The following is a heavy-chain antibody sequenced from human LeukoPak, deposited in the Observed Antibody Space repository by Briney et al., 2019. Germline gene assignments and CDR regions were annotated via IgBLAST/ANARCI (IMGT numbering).Heavy chain of an antibody. CDR1: GFTFSSYA. D-gene: IGHD4-11*01. CDR3: VRSAFLTTEFYFDY. Sequence: PGGSLRLSCAASGFTFSSYAMSWVRQAPGKGLEWVSRINTDGRTITYADSVKGRFTISRDNAKNTLYLQMNSLRAEDTAVYYCVRSAFLTTEFYFDYWGHGTLVTVSS. CDR2: INTDGRTI. J-gene: IGHJ4*01. V-gene: IGHV3-74*01.